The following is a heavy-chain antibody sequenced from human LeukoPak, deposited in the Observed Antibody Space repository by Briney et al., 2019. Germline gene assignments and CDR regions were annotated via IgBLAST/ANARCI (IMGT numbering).Heavy chain of an antibody. CDR2: ISSSSSYI. CDR3: ANMMSMTTVTY. D-gene: IGHD4-11*01. J-gene: IGHJ4*02. V-gene: IGHV3-21*04. CDR1: GFTFSSYS. Sequence: GGSLRLSCAASGFTFSSYSMNWVRQAPGKGLEWVSSISSSSSYIYYADSVKGRFTISRDNSKNTLYLQMNSLRAEDTAVYYCANMMSMTTVTYWGQGTLVTVSS.